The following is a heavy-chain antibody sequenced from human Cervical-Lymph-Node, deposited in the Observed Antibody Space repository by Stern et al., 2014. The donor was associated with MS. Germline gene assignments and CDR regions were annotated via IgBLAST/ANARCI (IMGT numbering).Heavy chain of an antibody. CDR1: GLTLSNHW. V-gene: IGHV3-74*02. Sequence: EVQLLESGAGLVQPGGSLRLSCAGSGLTLSNHWMHWVRQPPRQGLGRGSGINIDGSTTTYADSVHGSLPITRDTRPQTMYLLMNGLRVEDTAVYYCVVVAGTAPHHFDYWGQGMQVTVSS. J-gene: IGHJ4*02. CDR3: VVVAGTAPHHFDY. CDR2: INIDGSTT. D-gene: IGHD1-1*01.